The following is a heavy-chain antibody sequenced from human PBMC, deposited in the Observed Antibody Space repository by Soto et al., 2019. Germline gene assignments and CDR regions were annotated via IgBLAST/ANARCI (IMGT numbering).Heavy chain of an antibody. Sequence: SETLSLTCTFSGFSIISYYWSWIRQPPGKGLEWIGYIYYSGSTNYNPSLKSRVTISVDTSKNQFSLKLSSVTAADTAVYYCARSDGRYWGQGTLVTVSS. CDR1: GFSIISYY. CDR3: ARSDGRY. J-gene: IGHJ4*02. CDR2: IYYSGST. V-gene: IGHV4-59*01.